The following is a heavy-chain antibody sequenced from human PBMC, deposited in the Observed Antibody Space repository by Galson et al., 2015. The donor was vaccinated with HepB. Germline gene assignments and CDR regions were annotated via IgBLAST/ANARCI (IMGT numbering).Heavy chain of an antibody. V-gene: IGHV1-2*04. J-gene: IGHJ5*02. D-gene: IGHD3-10*01. CDR3: ARGRGSGSSRWFDP. CDR1: GYTFTGYY. CDR2: INPNSGGT. Sequence: SVKVSCKASGYTFTGYYMHWVRQAPGQGLEWMGWINPNSGGTNYAQKFQGWVTMTRDTSISTAYMELSRLRSGDTAVYYCARGRGSGSSRWFDPWGQGTLVTVSS.